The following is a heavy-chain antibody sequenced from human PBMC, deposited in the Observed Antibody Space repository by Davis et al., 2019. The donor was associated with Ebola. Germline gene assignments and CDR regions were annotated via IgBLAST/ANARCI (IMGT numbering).Heavy chain of an antibody. Sequence: ASVKVSCKASGYTFPNYDINWVRQATGQGLEWMGWLNPNSGNTGYAQRFQGRVIITSDTSKTTAYMELSSLDSEDTAVYYCARGITAGLDFWGQGTLVTVSS. CDR1: GYTFPNYD. J-gene: IGHJ4*02. CDR3: ARGITAGLDF. V-gene: IGHV1-8*01. D-gene: IGHD6-13*01. CDR2: LNPNSGNT.